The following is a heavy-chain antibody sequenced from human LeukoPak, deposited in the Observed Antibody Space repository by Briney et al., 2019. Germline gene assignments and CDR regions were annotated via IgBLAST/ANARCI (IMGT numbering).Heavy chain of an antibody. CDR1: GGSIRSSSYY. Sequence: SETLSLTCTASGGSIRSSSYYWGWIRQPPGKGLEWIGNIYYSGSTYYKPPLKSRVTISVDTSKNQFSLKLRSVTAADTAVFYCARWSESATFDSWGQGTLVTVSS. CDR3: ARWSESATFDS. D-gene: IGHD3-3*01. V-gene: IGHV4-39*01. J-gene: IGHJ4*02. CDR2: IYYSGST.